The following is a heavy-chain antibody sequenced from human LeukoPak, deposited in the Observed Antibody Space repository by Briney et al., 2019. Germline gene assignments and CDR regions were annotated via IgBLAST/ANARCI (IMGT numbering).Heavy chain of an antibody. CDR1: GYTFTGHY. J-gene: IGHJ4*02. Sequence: ASVKVSCKASGYTFTGHYLHWVRQAPGQGLEWMGWLNPNTGDTLYIQKFQGRVTMTGYTSISTAYMELSRLMSDDTAVYYCARIGLKTTGYYRLDYWGQGTLVTVSS. CDR2: LNPNTGDT. V-gene: IGHV1-2*02. CDR3: ARIGLKTTGYYRLDY. D-gene: IGHD3-9*01.